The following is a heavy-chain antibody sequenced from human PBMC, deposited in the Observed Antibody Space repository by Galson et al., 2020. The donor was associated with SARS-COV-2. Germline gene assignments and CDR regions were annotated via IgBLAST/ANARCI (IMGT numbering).Heavy chain of an antibody. CDR1: GGSFSGYY. CDR3: ARGRPYYDILTGYPKYYFDY. J-gene: IGHJ4*02. CDR2: INHSGST. Sequence: SETLSLTCAVYGGSFSGYYWSWIRQPPGKGLEWIGEINHSGSTNYNPSLKSRVTISVDTSKNQFSLKLSSVTAADTAVYYCARGRPYYDILTGYPKYYFDYWGQGTLVTVSS. D-gene: IGHD3-9*01. V-gene: IGHV4-34*01.